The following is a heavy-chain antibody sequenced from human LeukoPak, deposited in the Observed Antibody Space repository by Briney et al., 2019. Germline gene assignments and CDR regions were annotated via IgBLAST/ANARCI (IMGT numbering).Heavy chain of an antibody. D-gene: IGHD2-15*01. CDR1: GFTFSSYS. CDR2: ISTSSSYI. Sequence: PGGSLRLSCAASGFTFSSYSMNWVRQAPGKGLEWVSSISTSSSYIYYADSVKGRFTISRDNAKNSLYLQMNSLRAEDTAVYYCARDQDSSGGSCPAYWGQGTLVTVSS. V-gene: IGHV3-21*01. J-gene: IGHJ4*02. CDR3: ARDQDSSGGSCPAY.